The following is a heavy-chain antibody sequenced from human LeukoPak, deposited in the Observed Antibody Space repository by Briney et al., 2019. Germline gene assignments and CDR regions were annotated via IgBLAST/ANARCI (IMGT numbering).Heavy chain of an antibody. V-gene: IGHV3-23*01. CDR3: AKDQWDY. CDR2: ITNSGENT. D-gene: IGHD6-19*01. J-gene: IGHJ4*02. CDR1: GFTFSTGV. Sequence: GGSLRLSCVASGFTFSTGVMSWVRQAPGKGLEWVSGITNSGENTYYADSVKGRFTISRDNSKNTLYLQMDSLRAEDTAVYYCAKDQWDYWGQGTRVTVSS.